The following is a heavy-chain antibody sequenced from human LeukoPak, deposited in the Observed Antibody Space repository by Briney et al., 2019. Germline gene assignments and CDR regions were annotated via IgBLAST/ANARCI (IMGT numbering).Heavy chain of an antibody. CDR2: IYHSGST. Sequence: PSETLSLTCTVSGYSISSGYYSGWIRQPPGKGLEWIGTIYHSGSTYYNPSLKSRVTISVVTSKNQFSLKLTSVTAADTAVYYCARVRGYCSSTICYRYYFDYWGQGTLVTVSS. D-gene: IGHD2-2*01. CDR1: GYSISSGYY. J-gene: IGHJ4*02. V-gene: IGHV4-38-2*02. CDR3: ARVRGYCSSTICYRYYFDY.